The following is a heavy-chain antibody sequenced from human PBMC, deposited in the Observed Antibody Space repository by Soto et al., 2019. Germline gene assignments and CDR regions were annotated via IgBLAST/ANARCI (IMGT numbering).Heavy chain of an antibody. Sequence: GRSLRLSCADSGFTFSDYDMHWVRQAPGTGLEWVALISFDGTNKYYSDSVKGRFSISRDNSKNTLYLQMNSLRVEDTAVYYCAKDEAEYYGDYTYYYYGMDVWGRGTTVTVSS. CDR2: ISFDGTNK. CDR1: GFTFSDYD. CDR3: AKDEAEYYGDYTYYYYGMDV. V-gene: IGHV3-30*18. D-gene: IGHD4-17*01. J-gene: IGHJ6*02.